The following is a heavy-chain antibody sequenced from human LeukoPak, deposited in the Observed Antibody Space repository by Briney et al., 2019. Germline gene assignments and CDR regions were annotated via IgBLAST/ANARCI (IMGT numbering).Heavy chain of an antibody. V-gene: IGHV4-34*01. Sequence: SETLSLTCTVSGGSISSYYWSWIRQPPGKGLEWIGEINHSGSTNYNPSLKSRVTISVDTSKNQFSLKLSSVTAADTAVYYCARHVSGLSKYSSSWYYYYYYMDVWGKGTTVTISS. CDR3: ARHVSGLSKYSSSWYYYYYYMDV. D-gene: IGHD6-13*01. J-gene: IGHJ6*03. CDR2: INHSGST. CDR1: GGSISSYY.